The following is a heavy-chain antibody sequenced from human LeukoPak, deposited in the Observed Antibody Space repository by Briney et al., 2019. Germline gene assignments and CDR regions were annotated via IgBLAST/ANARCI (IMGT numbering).Heavy chain of an antibody. V-gene: IGHV4-39*07. Sequence: SETLSLTCTVSGGSISSSSYYWGWIRQPPGKGLEWNGSIYYSGSTNYNPSLKSRVTISVDKSKNQFSLKLSSVTAADTAVYYCARAAYIYCSGGSCYPFDYWGQGTLVTVSS. J-gene: IGHJ4*02. CDR2: IYYSGST. CDR3: ARAAYIYCSGGSCYPFDY. D-gene: IGHD2-15*01. CDR1: GGSISSSSYY.